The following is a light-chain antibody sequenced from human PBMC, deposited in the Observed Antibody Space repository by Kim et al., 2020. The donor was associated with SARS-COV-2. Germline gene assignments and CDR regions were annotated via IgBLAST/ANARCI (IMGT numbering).Light chain of an antibody. V-gene: IGLV2-14*03. Sequence: GQSVTSSCTGTSSDVGCYNYVSWYQQHPGKIPKLMLYDVSSRPAGVSNRFSGSKSGNAASLTSSGLQTEDEADYYCGSYTSSSTLVFGTGSKLTVL. J-gene: IGLJ2*01. CDR3: GSYTSSSTLV. CDR2: DVS. CDR1: SSDVGCYNY.